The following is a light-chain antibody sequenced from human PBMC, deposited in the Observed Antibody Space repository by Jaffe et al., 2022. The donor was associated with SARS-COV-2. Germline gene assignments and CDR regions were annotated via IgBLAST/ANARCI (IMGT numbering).Light chain of an antibody. CDR1: QSVSSNY. CDR3: QQYGSSLIT. CDR2: GAS. Sequence: EIVLMQSPGTLSLSPGERATLSCRASQSVSSNYLTWYQQKPGQAPRLLIYGASRRATGIPDRFSGSGSGTDFTLTISRLESEDFAVYYCQQYGSSLITFGQGTRLDIK. J-gene: IGKJ5*01. V-gene: IGKV3-20*01.